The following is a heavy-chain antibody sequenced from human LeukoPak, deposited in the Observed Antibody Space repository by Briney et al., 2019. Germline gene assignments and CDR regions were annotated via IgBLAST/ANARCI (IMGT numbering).Heavy chain of an antibody. CDR3: ARNHKRAYTYYYDSSGYLFDY. D-gene: IGHD3-22*01. CDR1: GYTFTGYD. Sequence: ASVKVSCKASGYTFTGYDINWVRQATGQGLEWMGWMNPNSGNTGYAQKFQGRVTMTRNTSISTAYMELSSLRSEDTAVYYCARNHKRAYTYYYDSSGYLFDYWGQGTLVTVSS. V-gene: IGHV1-8*01. CDR2: MNPNSGNT. J-gene: IGHJ4*02.